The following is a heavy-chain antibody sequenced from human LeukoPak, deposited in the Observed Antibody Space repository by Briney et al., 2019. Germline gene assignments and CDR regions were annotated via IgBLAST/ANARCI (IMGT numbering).Heavy chain of an antibody. CDR3: ARGGSGTYYDSGNGY. CDR1: GFTFSNYW. D-gene: IGHD3-10*01. J-gene: IGHJ4*02. Sequence: GGSLRLSCAGSGFTFSNYWMSWVRQAPGKGLEWVANIKQDGSEKYYVDSVKGRFSISRDDAKSSLYLRMNSLRVEDTAVYYCARGGSGTYYDSGNGYWGQGTLVTVSS. V-gene: IGHV3-7*01. CDR2: IKQDGSEK.